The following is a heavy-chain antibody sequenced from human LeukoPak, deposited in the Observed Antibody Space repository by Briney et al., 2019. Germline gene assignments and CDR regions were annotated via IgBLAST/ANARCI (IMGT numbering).Heavy chain of an antibody. J-gene: IGHJ4*02. D-gene: IGHD6-19*01. Sequence: GASVRVSCKASGYTFTRFAMIWVRQAPGQGLEWMGWINTNTGNPTYAQGFTGRFVFSLDTSVSTAYLQITSLKAEDTAVYYCARGSSAWYGTGEYWGQGTLVTVSS. CDR2: INTNTGNP. CDR3: ARGSSAWYGTGEY. CDR1: GYTFTRFA. V-gene: IGHV7-4-1*02.